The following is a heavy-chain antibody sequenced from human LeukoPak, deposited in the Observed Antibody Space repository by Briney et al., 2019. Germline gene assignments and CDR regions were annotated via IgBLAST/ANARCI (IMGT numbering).Heavy chain of an antibody. CDR2: IYYSGST. V-gene: IGHV4-34*01. D-gene: IGHD3-10*01. CDR3: AGGYGSGSYYNGDSLDY. Sequence: SETLSLTCAVYGGSFSGYYWGWIRQPPGKGLEWIGSIYYSGSTYYNPSLKSRVTISVDTSKNQFSLKLSSVTAADTAVYYRAGGYGSGSYYNGDSLDYWGQRTLVTVSS. J-gene: IGHJ4*02. CDR1: GGSFSGYY.